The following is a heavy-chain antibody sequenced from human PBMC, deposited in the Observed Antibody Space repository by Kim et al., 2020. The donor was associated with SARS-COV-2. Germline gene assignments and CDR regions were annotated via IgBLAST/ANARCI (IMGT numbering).Heavy chain of an antibody. Sequence: SETLSLTCAVYGGSFTGHYWTWIRQTPGGGLEWLGETNDRGATNYNPSLKSRVSISVDTSKNQFSLTLTSVTVADSANYFCARRNQHVRAFRFWGQGTLVIVSS. D-gene: IGHD3-3*02. CDR3: ARRNQHVRAFRF. V-gene: IGHV4-34*01. CDR2: TNDRGAT. J-gene: IGHJ4*02. CDR1: GGSFTGHY.